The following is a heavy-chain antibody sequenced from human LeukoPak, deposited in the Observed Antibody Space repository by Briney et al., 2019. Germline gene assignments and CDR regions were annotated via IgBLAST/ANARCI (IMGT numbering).Heavy chain of an antibody. D-gene: IGHD1-26*01. J-gene: IGHJ4*02. CDR1: GYTFTGYY. CDR2: IIPIFGTA. V-gene: IGHV1-69*13. CDR3: ARVGQLPTEGGYYFDY. Sequence: SVKVSCKASGYTFTGYYMHWVRQAPGQGLEWMGAIIPIFGTANYAQKFQGRVTITADESTSTAYMELSSLRSEDTAVYYCARVGQLPTEGGYYFDYWGQGTLVTVSS.